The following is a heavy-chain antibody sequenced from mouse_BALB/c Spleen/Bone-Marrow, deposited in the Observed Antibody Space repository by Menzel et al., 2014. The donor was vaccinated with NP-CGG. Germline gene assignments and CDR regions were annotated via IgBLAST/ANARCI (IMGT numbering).Heavy chain of an antibody. CDR1: GFTFSDYY. J-gene: IGHJ4*01. V-gene: IGHV5-12*02. CDR3: ARGEIYYGMDY. Sequence: EVQLVESGGGLVQPGGSLKLSCATSGFTFSDYYMYWVRRTPEKRLEWVAYISNGGGSTYYPDTVKGRFAISRDNAKSTLYLQMSRLKSEDTAMYYCARGEIYYGMDYWGQGTSVTVSS. CDR2: ISNGGGST.